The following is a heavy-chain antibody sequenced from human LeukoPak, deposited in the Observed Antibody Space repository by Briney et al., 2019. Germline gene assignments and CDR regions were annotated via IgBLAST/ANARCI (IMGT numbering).Heavy chain of an antibody. CDR3: AKDRAGWLYWYFDL. Sequence: GGSLRLSCAASGFTFSSYSMNWVRQAPGKGLEWVSYISSSSSTIYYADSVKGRFTISRDNSKNTLYLQMNSLRAEDTAVYYCAKDRAGWLYWYFDLWGRGTLVTVSS. D-gene: IGHD6-19*01. CDR1: GFTFSSYS. CDR2: ISSSSSTI. J-gene: IGHJ2*01. V-gene: IGHV3-48*01.